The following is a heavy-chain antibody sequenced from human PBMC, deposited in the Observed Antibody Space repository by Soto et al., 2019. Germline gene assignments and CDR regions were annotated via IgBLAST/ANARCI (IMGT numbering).Heavy chain of an antibody. CDR2: ISSSSSYI. D-gene: IGHD3-16*01. J-gene: IGHJ6*02. Sequence: EVQLVESGGGLVKPGGSLRLSRAASAITFSSYSMNWVRQAPGKGLEWVPSISSSSSYIYYADSVKARFTISRDNGKNSLYLQMNSLRAEDTAVYNCARDFTYYYYYGMDVWGQGTTVTVSS. CDR3: ARDFTYYYYYGMDV. V-gene: IGHV3-21*01. CDR1: AITFSSYS.